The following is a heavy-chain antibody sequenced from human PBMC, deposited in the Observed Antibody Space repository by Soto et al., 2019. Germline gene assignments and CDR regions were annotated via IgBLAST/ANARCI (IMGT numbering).Heavy chain of an antibody. J-gene: IGHJ5*02. CDR1: GGSISTSGSY. D-gene: IGHD3-10*01. Sequence: QLHLQESDPGRVKPSETLSLTCSVSGGSISTSGSYWGWVRQAPEKGLDWIGSAYYVGTINNNPSRKPRVAISVDTSKNQFSLKLTSVTAADTAVYCCARLPLVRGVPAWGQGTLVTDSS. CDR2: AYYVGTI. V-gene: IGHV4-39*01. CDR3: ARLPLVRGVPA.